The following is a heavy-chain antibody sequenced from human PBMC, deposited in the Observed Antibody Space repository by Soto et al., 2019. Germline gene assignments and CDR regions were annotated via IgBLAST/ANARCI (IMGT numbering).Heavy chain of an antibody. J-gene: IGHJ4*02. CDR3: ARSTIAPRLFMYPFDA. V-gene: IGHV4-39*01. Sequence: SETLSLTCTVSGDSLTSSSYYWGWIRQPPGKGLECIGNIYYDGNTYYNPSLKSRVTISLDTSKNQFSLRLNSVTAADTAVYYCARSTIAPRLFMYPFDAWGQGTLVT. CDR2: IYYDGNT. CDR1: GDSLTSSSYY. D-gene: IGHD6-6*01.